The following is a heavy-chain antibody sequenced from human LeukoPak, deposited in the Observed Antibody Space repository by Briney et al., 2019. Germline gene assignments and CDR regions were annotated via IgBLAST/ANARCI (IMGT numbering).Heavy chain of an antibody. J-gene: IGHJ6*02. Sequence: GGSLRLSCAASGFTFSSYWMSWVRQAPGKGLEWVANIKQDGSEKYYVDSVKGRFTISRDNAKNSLYLQMNSLRAEDTAVYYCARKIVVVPAAKTNHYYYYGMDVWGQGTTVTVSS. CDR1: GFTFSSYW. V-gene: IGHV3-7*03. CDR3: ARKIVVVPAAKTNHYYYYGMDV. D-gene: IGHD2-2*01. CDR2: IKQDGSEK.